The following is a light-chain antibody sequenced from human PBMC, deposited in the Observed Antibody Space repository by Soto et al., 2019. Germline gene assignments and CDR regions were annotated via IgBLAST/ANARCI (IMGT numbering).Light chain of an antibody. V-gene: IGKV3-20*01. J-gene: IGKJ1*01. CDR3: QQYGSSSLT. CDR2: GAS. CDR1: QSVSSNY. Sequence: ESVFAQSARAVFFSRGKRATLSCGASQSVSSNYLAWYQQKPGQAPRLLIFGASGRATGIPDRFSGSGSGTDFTLTISRLEPEDFAVYYCQQYGSSSLTFGQGTKVDIK.